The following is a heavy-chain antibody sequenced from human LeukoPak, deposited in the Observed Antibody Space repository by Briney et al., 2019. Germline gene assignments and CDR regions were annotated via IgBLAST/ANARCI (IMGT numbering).Heavy chain of an antibody. V-gene: IGHV1-46*01. D-gene: IGHD5-12*01. CDR2: INPSGGST. Sequence: GTSVKVSCKASGYTFTSYYMHWVRRAPGQGLEWMGIINPSGGSTSYAQKFQGRVTMTRDTSTSTVYMELSSLRSEDTAVYYCARSSGSDYFDYWGQGTLVTVSS. CDR1: GYTFTSYY. J-gene: IGHJ4*02. CDR3: ARSSGSDYFDY.